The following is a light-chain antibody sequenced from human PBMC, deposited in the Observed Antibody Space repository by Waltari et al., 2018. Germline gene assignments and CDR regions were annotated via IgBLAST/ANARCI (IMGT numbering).Light chain of an antibody. CDR3: QQYYSTPQT. CDR2: WAS. J-gene: IGKJ1*01. CDR1: PSVLYSSNNKNY. V-gene: IGKV4-1*01. Sequence: DIVMTQSPDSLAVSLGERATINCKYSPSVLYSSNNKNYLAWYQQKPGQPPKLLIYWASTRESGVPDRFSGSGSGTDFTLTISSLQAEDVAVYYCQQYYSTPQTFGQGTKVEIK.